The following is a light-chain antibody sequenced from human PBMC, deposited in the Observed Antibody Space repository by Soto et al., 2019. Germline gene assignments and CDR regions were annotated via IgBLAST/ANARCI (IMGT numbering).Light chain of an antibody. CDR3: SSYTTTTTVI. CDR2: EVS. Sequence: QSALTQPASVSGSPGQSITISCIGTTSDVGTYNFVSWYQQHPGKAPKLIIYEVSNRPSGVSNRFSGSKSVTTASLTISGLQAEDEADYYCSSYTTTTTVIFGGGTNVTVL. J-gene: IGLJ2*01. V-gene: IGLV2-14*01. CDR1: TSDVGTYNF.